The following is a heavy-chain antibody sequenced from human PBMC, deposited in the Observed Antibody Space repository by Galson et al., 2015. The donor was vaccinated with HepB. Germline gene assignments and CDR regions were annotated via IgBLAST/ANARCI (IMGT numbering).Heavy chain of an antibody. V-gene: IGHV2-5*02. CDR2: IYWDDDK. D-gene: IGHD2-15*01. CDR3: ARDCSGGSCYRGLDY. J-gene: IGHJ4*02. CDR1: GFSLSTSGVG. Sequence: PALVKPTQTLTLTCTFSGFSLSTSGVGVGWIRQPPGKALEWLALIYWDDDKRYSPSLKSRLTITKDTSKNQVVLTMTNMAPVDTATYYCARDCSGGSCYRGLDYWGQGTLVTVSS.